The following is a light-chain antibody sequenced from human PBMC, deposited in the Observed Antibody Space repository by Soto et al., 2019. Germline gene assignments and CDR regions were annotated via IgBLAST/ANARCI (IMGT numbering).Light chain of an antibody. CDR2: DVS. V-gene: IGKV1-5*01. CDR1: QGISGR. CDR3: QQYNSYST. Sequence: DIQMTQSPSTLSASVGDRVTITCRASQGISGRLAWNQQKPGKAPNLLIYDVSNLESGVPSRFSGTGSGTEFTLTINSLQPDDFATYYCQQYNSYSTFGPGTKVEVK. J-gene: IGKJ1*01.